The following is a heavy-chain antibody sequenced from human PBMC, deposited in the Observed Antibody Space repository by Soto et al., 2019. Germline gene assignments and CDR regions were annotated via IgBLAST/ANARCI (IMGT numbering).Heavy chain of an antibody. V-gene: IGHV1-58*02. CDR1: GYTFTSYG. CDR2: IIADSGNT. Sequence: GASVKVSCKASGYTFTSYGISWVRQAPGQRLEWIGWIIADSGNTNYAQKFQERVTTTTDTSTSTAYMELSSLRSEDTAVYYCAAVGYSYGLRDDAFDIWGQGTMVTVSS. J-gene: IGHJ3*02. D-gene: IGHD5-18*01. CDR3: AAVGYSYGLRDDAFDI.